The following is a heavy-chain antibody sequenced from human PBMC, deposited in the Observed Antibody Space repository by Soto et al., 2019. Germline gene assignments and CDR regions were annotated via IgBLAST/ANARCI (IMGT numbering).Heavy chain of an antibody. D-gene: IGHD6-19*01. Sequence: EQGLEWMGIINPSGGSTSYAQKFQGRVTMTRDTSTSTVYMELSSLRSEDTAVYYCAREPVSIAVAGPGWDYRGQGALVTVFS. V-gene: IGHV1-46*01. CDR3: AREPVSIAVAGPGWDY. CDR2: INPSGGST. J-gene: IGHJ4*02.